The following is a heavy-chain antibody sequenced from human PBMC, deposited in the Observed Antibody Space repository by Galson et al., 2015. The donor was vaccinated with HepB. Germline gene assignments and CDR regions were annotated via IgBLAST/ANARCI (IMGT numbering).Heavy chain of an antibody. CDR2: ISGSGGST. CDR1: GFTFNTYA. J-gene: IGHJ4*02. Sequence: SLRLSCAAPGFTFNTYAMSWVRQAPGKGLEWVSAISGSGGSTAYADSVKGRFTISRDNSKNTLYLQMNSLRPEDTAVYYCARDDYDDNAIMFDYWGQGIQVTVSS. CDR3: ARDDYDDNAIMFDY. V-gene: IGHV3-23*01. D-gene: IGHD4-17*01.